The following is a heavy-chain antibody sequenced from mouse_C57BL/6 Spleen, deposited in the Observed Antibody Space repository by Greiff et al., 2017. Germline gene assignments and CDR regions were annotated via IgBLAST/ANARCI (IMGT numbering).Heavy chain of an antibody. Sequence: VKLQQSGAELVRPGASVKLSCKASGYTFTDYYINWVKQRPGQGLEWIARIYPGSGNTYYNEKFKGKATLTAEKSSSTAYMQLSSLTSEDSAVYFCARFDSIFDYWGQGTTLTVSS. CDR2: IYPGSGNT. CDR1: GYTFTDYY. V-gene: IGHV1-76*01. CDR3: ARFDSIFDY. J-gene: IGHJ2*01. D-gene: IGHD2-3*01.